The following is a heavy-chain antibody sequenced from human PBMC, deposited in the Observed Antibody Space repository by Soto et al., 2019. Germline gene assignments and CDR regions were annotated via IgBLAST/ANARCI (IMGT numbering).Heavy chain of an antibody. CDR3: ARERFTMTGGVITTAWFDP. Sequence: PSETLSLTCSVSGGSISSYYWNWIRQAPGKGLEWIGYISNSGTSYYNPSLRGRVTISADTSKNQFSLKMTSVTAADTAVYFCARERFTMTGGVITTAWFDPWGPGTGVTV. CDR1: GGSISSYY. CDR2: ISNSGTS. J-gene: IGHJ5*02. D-gene: IGHD3-16*02. V-gene: IGHV4-59*01.